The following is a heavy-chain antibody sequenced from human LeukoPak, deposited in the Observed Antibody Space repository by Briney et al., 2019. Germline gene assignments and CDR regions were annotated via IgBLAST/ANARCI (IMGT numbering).Heavy chain of an antibody. Sequence: GGSLRLSCAASGFTFSSYAVTWVRQAPGKGLEWVSVISGSGSSTKYADSVKGRFTISRDNSKNTLHLQMNSLRVEDTAIYYCAKGSGWHGNLFDYWGQGILVTVSS. CDR2: ISGSGSST. CDR3: AKGSGWHGNLFDY. D-gene: IGHD6-19*01. J-gene: IGHJ4*02. V-gene: IGHV3-23*01. CDR1: GFTFSSYA.